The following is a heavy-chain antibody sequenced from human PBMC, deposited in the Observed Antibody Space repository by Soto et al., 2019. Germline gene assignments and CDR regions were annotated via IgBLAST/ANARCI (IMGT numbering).Heavy chain of an antibody. J-gene: IGHJ4*02. CDR2: ISDGGRST. D-gene: IGHD3-16*01. CDR3: ARTFAFWDLYSPFDS. V-gene: IGHV3-23*01. Sequence: PGGSLRLSCAGSGFRFRDYAMGWVRQAPGRGLEWVSFISDGGRSTYYADSVKGRFTISRDNSKNTLYLQLSILRADDTAVYFCARTFAFWDLYSPFDSWGQGTLVTVSS. CDR1: GFRFRDYA.